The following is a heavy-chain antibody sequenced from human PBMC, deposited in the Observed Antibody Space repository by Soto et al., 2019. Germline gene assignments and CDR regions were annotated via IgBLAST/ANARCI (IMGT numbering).Heavy chain of an antibody. J-gene: IGHJ5*02. Sequence: ASVKVSCKASGGTFSSYAISWVRQAPGQGLEWMGGIIPIFGTANYAQKFQGRVTITADESTSTAYMELSSLRSEDTAVYYCARDSQVAAAGTGWFDPWGRGTLVTVSS. CDR2: IIPIFGTA. V-gene: IGHV1-69*13. D-gene: IGHD6-13*01. CDR3: ARDSQVAAAGTGWFDP. CDR1: GGTFSSYA.